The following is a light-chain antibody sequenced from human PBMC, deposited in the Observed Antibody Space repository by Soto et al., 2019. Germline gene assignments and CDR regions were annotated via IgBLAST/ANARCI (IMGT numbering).Light chain of an antibody. CDR3: PQSTSYMWP. CDR1: QSISSW. J-gene: IGKJ1*01. V-gene: IGKV1-5*01. Sequence: IQVTMSAATLSASVGDRVTITCRASQSISSWLAWYQQKPGKAPKLLIYDASSLESGVPSRFSGSGSGTEFTLTISSLQPDDFATYYCPQSTSYMWPFGQGTKVDI. CDR2: DAS.